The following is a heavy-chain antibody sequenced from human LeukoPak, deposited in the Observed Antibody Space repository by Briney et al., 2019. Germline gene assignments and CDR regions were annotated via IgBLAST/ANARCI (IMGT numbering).Heavy chain of an antibody. J-gene: IGHJ4*02. D-gene: IGHD1-26*01. CDR1: GYTFTSYG. Sequence: VSVKISCKASGYTFTSYGISWVRQAPGQGLEWMGWISAYNGNTNYAQKLQGRVTMTTDTSTSTAYMELRSLRSDDTAVYYCARDLGGSYYGPKHGGLGYWGQGTLVTVSS. CDR3: ARDLGGSYYGPKHGGLGY. V-gene: IGHV1-18*01. CDR2: ISAYNGNT.